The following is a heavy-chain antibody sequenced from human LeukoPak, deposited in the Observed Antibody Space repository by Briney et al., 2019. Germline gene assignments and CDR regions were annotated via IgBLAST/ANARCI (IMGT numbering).Heavy chain of an antibody. CDR3: ACYEGSEPRTRANVSDP. J-gene: IGHJ5*02. CDR2: IYYSGST. D-gene: IGHD3-10*01. V-gene: IGHV4-59*01. CDR1: GGSISSYY. Sequence: PSETLSLTCTVSGGSISSYYWSWIRQPPGKGLEWIGYIYYSGSTNYNPSLKSRVTISVDKPKNQFSLKLSSVCAADTAVYDCACYEGSEPRTRANVSDPWGERTRLTVST.